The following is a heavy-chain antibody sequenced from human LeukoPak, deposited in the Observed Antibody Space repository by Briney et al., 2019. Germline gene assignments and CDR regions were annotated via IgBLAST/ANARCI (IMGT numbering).Heavy chain of an antibody. CDR2: IYTSGST. V-gene: IGHV4-4*07. J-gene: IGHJ3*02. D-gene: IGHD6-19*01. Sequence: SDTLSLPCSVSGGSVSIDYWSWIRQPAGKGLEWIGRIYTSGSTNYNPSLKTRVTMSVDTSKNQFSLKLSSVTAADTAVYYCARDLPSLLDSCGGCDAFDIWGQGTLVTVSS. CDR3: ARDLPSLLDSCGGCDAFDI. CDR1: GGSVSIDY.